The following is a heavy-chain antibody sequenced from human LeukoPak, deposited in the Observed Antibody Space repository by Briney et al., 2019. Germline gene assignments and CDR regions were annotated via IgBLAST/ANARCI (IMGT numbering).Heavy chain of an antibody. CDR1: GGSISSDSYS. D-gene: IGHD1-1*01. V-gene: IGHV4-61*02. J-gene: IGHJ3*02. Sequence: SETLSLTCTVSGGSISSDSYSWSWIRQPAGKGLEWIGRIYSTGTTSYNPSLKSRVAISVDTSKNQFSLKLSSVTAADTAVYYCASEAMRRNDGGFDIWGQGTMVTVSS. CDR2: IYSTGTT. CDR3: ASEAMRRNDGGFDI.